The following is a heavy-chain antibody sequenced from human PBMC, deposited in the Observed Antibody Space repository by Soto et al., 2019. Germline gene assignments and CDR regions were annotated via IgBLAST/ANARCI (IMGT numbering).Heavy chain of an antibody. CDR3: ARDTLISGWFDP. D-gene: IGHD3-10*01. CDR1: XGTXXXXX. J-gene: IGHJ5*02. CDR2: IIPIFGTA. V-gene: IGHV1-69*01. Sequence: QXQLVQSGAEVKXPGSSVKVSCKASXGTXXXXXISWXRQXXXXXLEWMGGIIPIFGTANYAQKFQGRVTITADESTSTAYMELSSLRSEDKAVYYCARDTLISGWFDPWGQGTLVTVSS.